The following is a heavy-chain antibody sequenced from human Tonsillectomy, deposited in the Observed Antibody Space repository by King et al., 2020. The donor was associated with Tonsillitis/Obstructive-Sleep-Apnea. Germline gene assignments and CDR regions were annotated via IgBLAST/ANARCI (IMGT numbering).Heavy chain of an antibody. V-gene: IGHV4-31*01. J-gene: IGHJ5*02. CDR2: IYYSGST. Sequence: QLQESGPGLVKPSQNLSLTCTVSGGSISSGGYYWSWIRQHPGKGLEWIGYIYYSGSTYYNPSLKSLVTISVDTSKNQFSLKLSSVTAADTAVYYCAGGLDPAMVPPPNPAWFDPWGQGTLVTVSS. CDR1: GGSISSGGYY. CDR3: AGGLDPAMVPPPNPAWFDP. D-gene: IGHD5-18*01.